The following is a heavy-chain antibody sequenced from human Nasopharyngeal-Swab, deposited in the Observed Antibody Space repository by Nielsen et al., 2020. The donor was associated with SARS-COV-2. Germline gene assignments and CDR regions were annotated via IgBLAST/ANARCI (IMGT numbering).Heavy chain of an antibody. V-gene: IGHV4-30-4*01. D-gene: IGHD3-10*01. CDR3: ARAPGGSGSSRYYYYYGMDV. J-gene: IGHJ6*02. CDR1: CGSISSGGYY. CDR2: IYYSGST. Sequence: SETLSLTCAVSCGSISSGGYYWSWIRQPPGKGLEWIGYIYYSGSTYYNPSLKSRVTISVDTSKNQFSLKLSSVTAADTAVYYCARAPGGSGSSRYYYYYGMDVWGQGTTVTVSS.